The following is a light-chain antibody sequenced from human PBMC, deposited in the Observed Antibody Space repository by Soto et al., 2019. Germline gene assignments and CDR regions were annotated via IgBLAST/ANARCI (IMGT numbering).Light chain of an antibody. Sequence: QSVLPQPASVSGSPGQSITISCTGTSSDVGGYNYVSWYQQHPGKAPKLMIYEVSNRPSGVSNRFSGSKSGNTASLTISGLQAEDEADYYCSSYTSSSTYVFGTGTKLTVL. V-gene: IGLV2-14*01. CDR3: SSYTSSSTYV. CDR1: SSDVGGYNY. CDR2: EVS. J-gene: IGLJ1*01.